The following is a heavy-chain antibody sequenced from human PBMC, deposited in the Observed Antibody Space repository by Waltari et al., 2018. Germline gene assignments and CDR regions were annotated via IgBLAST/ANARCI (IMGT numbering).Heavy chain of an antibody. V-gene: IGHV1-46*01. Sequence: QVQLVQSGAEVKEPGASVKVSCKASGYTFTRHYMHWVRQAPGQGLEWMGIINPSDDTKAYTQKFQGRVTMTRDTSTNTFYMELSSLRSEDTAVYYCARAASTYCSTTSCPGDYWGQGTLVTVSS. CDR3: ARAASTYCSTTSCPGDY. CDR1: GYTFTRHY. J-gene: IGHJ4*02. CDR2: INPSDDTK. D-gene: IGHD2-2*01.